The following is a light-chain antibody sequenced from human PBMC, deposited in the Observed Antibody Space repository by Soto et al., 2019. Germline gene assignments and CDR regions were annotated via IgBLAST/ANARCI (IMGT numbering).Light chain of an antibody. CDR3: QQRQYWPPIT. V-gene: IGKV3-11*01. Sequence: EFVLTQSPATLSLSPWETATLSCRASQSVSGYIGWYQQKPGQAPRLLIYADSNRATGIPARFSGSGSGTDFTLTISSLEPEDFAIYYCQQRQYWPPITFGQGTDWRL. CDR2: ADS. J-gene: IGKJ5*01. CDR1: QSVSGY.